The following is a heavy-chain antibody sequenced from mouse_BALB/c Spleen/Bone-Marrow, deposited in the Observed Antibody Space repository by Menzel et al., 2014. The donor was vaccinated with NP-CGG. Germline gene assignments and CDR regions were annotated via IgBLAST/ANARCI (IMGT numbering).Heavy chain of an antibody. J-gene: IGHJ4*01. CDR1: GFNIKDTY. V-gene: IGHV14-3*02. D-gene: IGHD1-2*01. CDR3: ARVTAAISYYAMDF. Sequence: EVQLQESGAELVEPGASVKLSCTGSGFNIKDTYIHWMKQRPEQGLEWIGRIDPANGYTKYDPKFQAKATITADTFPNTSYLQLSSLAPEDSAVYYCARVTAAISYYAMDFWGQGTSVTVSS. CDR2: IDPANGYT.